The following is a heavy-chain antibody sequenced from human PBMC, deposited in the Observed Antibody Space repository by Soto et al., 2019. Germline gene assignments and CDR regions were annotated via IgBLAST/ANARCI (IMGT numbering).Heavy chain of an antibody. CDR1: GGPIRSYY. CDR2: IYYSGTS. D-gene: IGHD5-12*01. V-gene: IGHV4-59*01. J-gene: IGHJ6*03. CDR3: ARGIGGNSGYIIYYMDV. Sequence: SETLSLTCTVSGGPIRSYYWSWIRQPPGRGLEWIGDIYYSGTSNYNSSLQSRVTISVDTSKNQFSLKLRSVTAADTAVYFCARGIGGNSGYIIYYMDVWGKGTTVTVSS.